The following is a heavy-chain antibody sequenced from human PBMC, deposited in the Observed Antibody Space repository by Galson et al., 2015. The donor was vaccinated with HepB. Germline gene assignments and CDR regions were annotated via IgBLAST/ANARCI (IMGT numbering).Heavy chain of an antibody. J-gene: IGHJ4*02. CDR2: INPNSGGT. V-gene: IGHV1-2*06. CDR1: GYTFTGYY. Sequence: SVKVSCKASGYTFTGYYMHWVRQAPGQGLEWMGRINPNSGGTNYAQKFQGRVTMTRDTSISTAYMELSRLRSDDTAVYYCARDPFYIVVVPAAMGLHLVYWGQGTLVTVSS. D-gene: IGHD2-2*01. CDR3: ARDPFYIVVVPAAMGLHLVY.